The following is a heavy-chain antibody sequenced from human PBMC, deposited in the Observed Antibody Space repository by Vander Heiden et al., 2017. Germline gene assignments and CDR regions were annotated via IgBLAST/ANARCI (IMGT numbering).Heavy chain of an antibody. V-gene: IGHV3-23*01. CDR1: GFTFSSYA. Sequence: EVQLLESGGGLVQPGGSLRLSCAASGFTFSSYAMSWVRQAPGKGLEWVSAIRGMGGSTYYADSVKGRFTISRDNSKNTLYLQMNSLRAEDTAVYYCAKLSSGYSSGWYVVDYWGQGTLVTVSS. CDR3: AKLSSGYSSGWYVVDY. D-gene: IGHD6-19*01. J-gene: IGHJ4*02. CDR2: IRGMGGST.